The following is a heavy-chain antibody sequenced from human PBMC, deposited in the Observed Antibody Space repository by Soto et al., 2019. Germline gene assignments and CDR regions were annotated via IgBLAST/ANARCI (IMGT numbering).Heavy chain of an antibody. J-gene: IGHJ6*02. D-gene: IGHD2-8*01. Sequence: SETLSLTXAVYGGSFSGYYWSWIRQPPGKGLEWIGEINHSGSTNYNLSLKSRVTISVDTSKNQFSLKLSSVTAADTAVYYCARAYIVLMVYAGPLDYGMDVWGQGTTVTVSS. CDR1: GGSFSGYY. V-gene: IGHV4-34*01. CDR3: ARAYIVLMVYAGPLDYGMDV. CDR2: INHSGST.